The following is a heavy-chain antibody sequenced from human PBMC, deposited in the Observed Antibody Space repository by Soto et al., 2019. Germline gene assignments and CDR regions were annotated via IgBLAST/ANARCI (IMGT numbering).Heavy chain of an antibody. V-gene: IGHV5-51*01. CDR1: GYIFSTYW. CDR3: ARQPGAAAGSDS. CDR2: IYPDDSET. J-gene: IGHJ5*01. Sequence: LGESLKISCKGSGYIFSTYWSAWVRQMPGKGLGLVGIIYPDDSETRYSPSFQGQVTISADKSTSTAYLQWSSLKASDSAMYYCARQPGAAAGSDSWGLGTLVTVAS. D-gene: IGHD6-13*01.